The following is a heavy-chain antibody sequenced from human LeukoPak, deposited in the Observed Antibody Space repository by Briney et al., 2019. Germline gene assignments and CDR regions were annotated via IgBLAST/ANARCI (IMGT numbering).Heavy chain of an antibody. Sequence: ASVKVSCKASGYTFTSHGISWVRQAPGQGLEWMGWISAYNGNTNYAQKLQGRVTMTTDTSTSTAYMELRSLRSDDTAVYYCARDPILQGVVIRCHDYWGQGTLVTVSS. CDR3: ARDPILQGVVIRCHDY. CDR2: ISAYNGNT. D-gene: IGHD2-21*01. V-gene: IGHV1-18*01. J-gene: IGHJ4*02. CDR1: GYTFTSHG.